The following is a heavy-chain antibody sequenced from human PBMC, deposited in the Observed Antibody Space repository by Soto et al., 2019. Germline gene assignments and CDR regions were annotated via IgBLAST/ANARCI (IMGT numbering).Heavy chain of an antibody. CDR2: ISWNSGIL. Sequence: EVQLVESGGDLVQPGRSLRLSCAASGFIFNDYPMHWVRQVPGKGLEWVSGISWNSGILGYADSVRGRFSISRDNAKKSLYLQMNGLRAEDTALYFCVKDGQTSIFGLVYDGVVIWGRGTMVTVSS. V-gene: IGHV3-9*01. CDR1: GFIFNDYP. D-gene: IGHD3-3*01. J-gene: IGHJ3*02. CDR3: VKDGQTSIFGLVYDGVVI.